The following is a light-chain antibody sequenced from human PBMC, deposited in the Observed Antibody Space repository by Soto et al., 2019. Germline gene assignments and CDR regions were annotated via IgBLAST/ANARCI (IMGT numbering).Light chain of an antibody. J-gene: IGKJ4*01. CDR3: HQDFDLPLT. Sequence: EIVMTQSPVTLSLSPGDRATLSCRASQSLSNTYISWYQQKPGQAPRLLIYGAYTRATGIPARFSGSGSGTDFTLNISSLQPEDFALYYCHQDFDLPLTFGGGTKVEIK. CDR2: GAY. CDR1: QSLSNTY. V-gene: IGKV3D-7*01.